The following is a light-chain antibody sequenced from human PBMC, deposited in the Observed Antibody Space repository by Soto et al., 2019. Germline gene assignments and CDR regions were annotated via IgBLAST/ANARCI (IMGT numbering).Light chain of an antibody. J-gene: IGKJ1*01. Sequence: DIQMTQSPCTLSSSVGDRVTLTCRASQSISSWFAWYQQKTGKAPKLLIYKEACLESSVPSRFSGSGTGTEFTLTISSLQPNDFATYFCQQYKSYPWTFGQGTKVEIK. CDR3: QQYKSYPWT. CDR1: QSISSW. V-gene: IGKV1-5*03. CDR2: KEA.